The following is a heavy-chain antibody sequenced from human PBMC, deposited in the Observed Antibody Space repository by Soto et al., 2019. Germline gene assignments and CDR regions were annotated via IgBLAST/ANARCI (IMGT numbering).Heavy chain of an antibody. V-gene: IGHV4-4*02. CDR3: ARDAAVPGESDRFDY. Sequence: SETLSLTCTVSGYSVTSNVWWSWVRQPPGKGLEWIGEAYHNGLTDYNPSLKSRVTMSVDTSKNEFSPKLTSLTAADTAIYYCARDAAVPGESDRFDYWGQGTLVTSPQ. CDR1: GYSVTSNVW. D-gene: IGHD6-19*01. CDR2: AYHNGLT. J-gene: IGHJ4*02.